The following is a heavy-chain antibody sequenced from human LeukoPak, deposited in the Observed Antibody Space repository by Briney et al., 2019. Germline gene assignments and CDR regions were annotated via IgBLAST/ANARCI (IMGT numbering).Heavy chain of an antibody. Sequence: PSETLSLTCTVAGGSISSYYWSWIRQPPGKGLEWIGYIYYSGSTNYNPSLKSRVTISVDTSKNQFSLKLSSVTAADTAVYYCASSYDILTGYILDYWGQGTLVTVSS. CDR1: GGSISSYY. J-gene: IGHJ4*02. D-gene: IGHD3-9*01. V-gene: IGHV4-59*01. CDR3: ASSYDILTGYILDY. CDR2: IYYSGST.